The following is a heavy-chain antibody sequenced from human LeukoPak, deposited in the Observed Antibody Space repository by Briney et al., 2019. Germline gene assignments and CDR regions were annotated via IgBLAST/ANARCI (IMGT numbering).Heavy chain of an antibody. V-gene: IGHV3-15*01. D-gene: IGHD4-11*01. CDR1: GFTFSNAW. J-gene: IGHJ5*02. Sequence: GGSLRLSCATSGFTFSNAWMSWVRQAPGKGLEWVGRIKSKSDGGATIYVAPVQGRFTISRDDSKNTLYLQMNSLKIEDTAMYYCTTVRDDHGNVRWFDPWGQGTQVTVSS. CDR3: TTVRDDHGNVRWFDP. CDR2: IKSKSDGGAT.